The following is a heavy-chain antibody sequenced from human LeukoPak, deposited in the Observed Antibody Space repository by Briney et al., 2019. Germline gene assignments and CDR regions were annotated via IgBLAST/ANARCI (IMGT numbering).Heavy chain of an antibody. CDR3: ASTFDWSPARFDY. V-gene: IGHV4-30-2*01. D-gene: IGHD3-9*01. CDR1: GGSISSGGYY. CDR2: IYHSGST. Sequence: SETLSLTCTVSGGSISSGGYYWSWIRQPPGKGLEWIGYIYHSGSTYYNPSLKSRVTISVDRSKNQFSLKLSSVTAADTAVYYCASTFDWSPARFDYWGQGTLVTVSS. J-gene: IGHJ4*02.